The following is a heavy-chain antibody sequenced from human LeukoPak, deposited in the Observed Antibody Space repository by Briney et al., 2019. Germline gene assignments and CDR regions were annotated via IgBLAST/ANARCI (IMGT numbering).Heavy chain of an antibody. Sequence: SETLSLTCAVYGGSFSGYYWSWIRQPPGKGLEWIGEINHSGSTNYNPSLKSRVTISVDTSKNQFSLKLSSVTAADTAVYYCARVRDTAIAYYYYGMDVWGQGTTVIVSS. D-gene: IGHD5-18*01. CDR2: INHSGST. J-gene: IGHJ6*02. CDR3: ARVRDTAIAYYYYGMDV. CDR1: GGSFSGYY. V-gene: IGHV4-34*01.